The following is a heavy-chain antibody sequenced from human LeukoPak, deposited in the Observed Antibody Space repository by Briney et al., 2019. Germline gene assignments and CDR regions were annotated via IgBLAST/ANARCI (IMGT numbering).Heavy chain of an antibody. J-gene: IGHJ1*01. Sequence: ASVKVSCKASGYTFTHYYLHWVRQAPGQRLEWMGWIHPNSGGTNYAQKFQGRVAMTRDTSISTAYMELSSLRSDDTAAYYCARLAAVPGWGQGTLVTVSS. CDR3: ARLAAVPG. D-gene: IGHD6-19*01. CDR1: GYTFTHYY. V-gene: IGHV1-2*02. CDR2: IHPNSGGT.